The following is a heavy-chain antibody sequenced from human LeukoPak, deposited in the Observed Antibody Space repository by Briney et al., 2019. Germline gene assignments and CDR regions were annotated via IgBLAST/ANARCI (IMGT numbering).Heavy chain of an antibody. D-gene: IGHD2/OR15-2a*01. J-gene: IGHJ5*02. CDR2: ISWNSGSI. Sequence: GGSLRLSCPASGFTFDHYAMHWVRQAPGKGLEGVSGISWNSGSIGYADSVKGRFTISRDNAKNSLYLQMNRLRAEDTALYYCAKAIKSRNPSSGPNWFDPLGQGTLVTVSS. CDR1: GFTFDHYA. V-gene: IGHV3-9*01. CDR3: AKAIKSRNPSSGPNWFDP.